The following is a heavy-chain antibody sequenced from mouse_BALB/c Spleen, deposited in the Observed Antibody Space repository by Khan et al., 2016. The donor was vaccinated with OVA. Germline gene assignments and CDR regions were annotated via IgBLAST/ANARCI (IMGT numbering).Heavy chain of an antibody. CDR2: ISSDGDYT. CDR3: ARSPYGNFGY. Sequence: VQLKESGGGLVKPGGSLKLSCEVSGFTFSTYAMSWVRQNSEKRLEWVASISSDGDYTFYLDSVKGRFTISRDNAKNTLYLEMSSLRSDDTAMFYCARSPYGNFGYWGQGTLVTVSA. CDR1: GFTFSTYA. V-gene: IGHV5-9-3*01. J-gene: IGHJ3*02. D-gene: IGHD2-1*01.